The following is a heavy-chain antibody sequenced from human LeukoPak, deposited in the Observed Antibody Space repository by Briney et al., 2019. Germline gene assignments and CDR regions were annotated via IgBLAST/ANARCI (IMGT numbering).Heavy chain of an antibody. CDR2: MYYSGTT. CDR1: GGSITSYY. Sequence: ASETLSLTCTVSGGSITSYYRSWIRQSPGKGLEWIGFMYYSGTTNYNPSLKSRVTISLGMSKNQFSLNLSSVTPADTALYYCARDVGEVTGTHFDFWGQGTLVTVSS. D-gene: IGHD6-19*01. J-gene: IGHJ4*02. V-gene: IGHV4-59*01. CDR3: ARDVGEVTGTHFDF.